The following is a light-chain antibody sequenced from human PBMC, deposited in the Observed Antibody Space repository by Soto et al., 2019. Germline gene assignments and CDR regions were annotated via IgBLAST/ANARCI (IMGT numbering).Light chain of an antibody. Sequence: QSVLTQPASVSGSPGQSITISCTGTSSDVGSYNLVSWYQQHPGKAPKLMIYEGSKRPSGVSNRFSGSKSGTTASLTISGLQAEEEDDYYCCSYAGSSSVVFGGGTKLTVL. CDR3: CSYAGSSSVV. V-gene: IGLV2-23*01. J-gene: IGLJ2*01. CDR1: SSDVGSYNL. CDR2: EGS.